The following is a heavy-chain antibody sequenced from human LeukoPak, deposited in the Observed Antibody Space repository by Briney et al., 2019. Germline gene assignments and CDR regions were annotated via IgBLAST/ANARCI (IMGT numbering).Heavy chain of an antibody. CDR1: GFTFSLYA. D-gene: IGHD2-2*01. Sequence: VGSLRLSCAASGFTFSLYAMNWVRQAPGKGLEWVSYINDDSSDIHYAGSVRGRFTISRDNARNTLYLQLSSLRAEDTAVYYCARDTFQPGLIDSWGQGTLVTVSS. V-gene: IGHV3-21*05. CDR2: INDDSSDI. J-gene: IGHJ4*02. CDR3: ARDTFQPGLIDS.